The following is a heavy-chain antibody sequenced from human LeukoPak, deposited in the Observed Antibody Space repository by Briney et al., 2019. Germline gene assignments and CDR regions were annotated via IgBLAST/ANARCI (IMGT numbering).Heavy chain of an antibody. V-gene: IGHV3-23*01. CDR1: GFTFSSYA. Sequence: GGSLRLSCVASGFTFSSYALSWVRQAPGKGLQWVSTLSGSGSSTYYADSVKGRFTISRDNSKNTVYLQMNSMRAEDTAVYYCAKVGAYRIGYSDYWGQGILVTVSS. J-gene: IGHJ4*02. CDR2: LSGSGSST. CDR3: AKVGAYRIGYSDY. D-gene: IGHD3-16*01.